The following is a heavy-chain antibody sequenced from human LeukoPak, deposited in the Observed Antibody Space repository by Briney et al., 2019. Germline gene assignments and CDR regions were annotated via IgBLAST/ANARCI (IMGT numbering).Heavy chain of an antibody. CDR2: IYPGNSDT. CDR1: GYSFTSYW. CDR3: ARLDGGGYNYGHFDY. J-gene: IGHJ4*02. V-gene: IGHV5-51*01. D-gene: IGHD5-18*01. Sequence: GESLKISCKGSGYSFTSYWIGWVRQMPGKGLEWMGIIYPGNSDTRYSPSFQGQVTISADKSISTAYLQWSSLKASDAAMYYCARLDGGGYNYGHFDYWGQGTLVTVSS.